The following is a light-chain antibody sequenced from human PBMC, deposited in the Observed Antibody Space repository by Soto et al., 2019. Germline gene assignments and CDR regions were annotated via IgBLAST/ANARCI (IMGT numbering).Light chain of an antibody. CDR2: STN. CDR1: SGSVSTSYY. CDR3: VLYMGSGIWV. V-gene: IGLV8-61*01. Sequence: VVTQEPSFSVSPGGTVTLACGLSSGSVSTSYYPSWYQQTPGQAPRTLIYSTNTRSSGVPDRFSGSILGNKAALTITGAQADDESEYYCVLYMGSGIWVFGGGTKLTVL. J-gene: IGLJ3*02.